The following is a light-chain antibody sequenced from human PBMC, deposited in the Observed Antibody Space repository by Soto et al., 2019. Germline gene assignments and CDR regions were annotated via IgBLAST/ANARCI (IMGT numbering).Light chain of an antibody. CDR3: QQRSDWPIT. J-gene: IGKJ5*01. V-gene: IGKV3-11*01. CDR2: DAS. CDR1: QSISSH. Sequence: EIVLTQSPATLSLSPGERATLSCRVSQSISSHLAWHQQKPGQAPRLLIYDASNRATGIPARFSGSGSGTDFTLTISSREPEDSAVYYCQQRSDWPITFGQGTRLEIK.